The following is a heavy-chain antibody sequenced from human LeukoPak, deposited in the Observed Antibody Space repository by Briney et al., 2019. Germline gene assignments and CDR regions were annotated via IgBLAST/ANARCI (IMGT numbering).Heavy chain of an antibody. J-gene: IGHJ4*02. V-gene: IGHV3-30*01. CDR3: ARAADY. Sequence: GGSLRLSCAASGFAFSSYAMHWVRQAPGKGLEWVAVISYDGSNKYYADSVKGRFTISRDNSKNTLYLQMNSLRAEDTAVYYCARAADYWGQGTLVTVSS. CDR1: GFAFSSYA. CDR2: ISYDGSNK.